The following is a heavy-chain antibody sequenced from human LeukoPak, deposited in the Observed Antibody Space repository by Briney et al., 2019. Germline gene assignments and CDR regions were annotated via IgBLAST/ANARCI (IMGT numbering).Heavy chain of an antibody. CDR2: IITIFGTA. CDR3: ARDLYCSSTSCYDNWFDP. D-gene: IGHD2-2*01. V-gene: IGHV1-69*05. J-gene: IGHJ5*02. CDR1: GGAFSSYA. Sequence: RASVKVSCKASGGAFSSYAISWVRQAPGQGLEWMGGIITIFGTANYAQKFQGRVTITTDESTSTAYMELSSLRSEDTAVYYCARDLYCSSTSCYDNWFDPWGQGTLVTVSS.